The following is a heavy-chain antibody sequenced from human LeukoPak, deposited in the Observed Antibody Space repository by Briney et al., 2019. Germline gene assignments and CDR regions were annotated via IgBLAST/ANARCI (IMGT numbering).Heavy chain of an antibody. CDR2: INHSGST. J-gene: IGHJ4*02. CDR1: GGSFSGYY. CDR3: ARELDY. V-gene: IGHV4-34*01. D-gene: IGHD2-15*01. Sequence: SETLSLTCAVYGGSFSGYYWSWIRQPPGKGLEWIGEINHSGSTNYNPSLKSRVTISVDTSKNQFSLKLSSVTAADTAVYYCARELDYWGRGTLVTVSS.